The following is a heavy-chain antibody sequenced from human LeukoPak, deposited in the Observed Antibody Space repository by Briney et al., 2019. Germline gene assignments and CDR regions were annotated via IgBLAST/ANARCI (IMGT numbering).Heavy chain of an antibody. D-gene: IGHD2-2*01. CDR2: INPNSGGT. V-gene: IGHV1-2*02. J-gene: IGHJ4*02. CDR1: GYTFTGYY. Sequence: ASVKVSCKASGYTFTGYYMHWVRQAPGQGLEWMGWINPNSGGTNYAQKFQGRVTMTRDTSISTAYMELSRLRSDDTAVYYCASLLGRIGYCSSTSCPNGGYFDYWGQGTLVTVSS. CDR3: ASLLGRIGYCSSTSCPNGGYFDY.